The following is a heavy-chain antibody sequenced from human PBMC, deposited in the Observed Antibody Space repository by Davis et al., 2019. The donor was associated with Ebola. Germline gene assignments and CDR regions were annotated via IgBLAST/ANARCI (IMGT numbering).Heavy chain of an antibody. CDR1: GFTFDDYA. Sequence: GESLKISCAASGFTFDDYAMHWVRQAPGKGLEWVSLISGDGGSTYYADSVNGRFTISRDNSKNTLYLQMNSLRAEDTAVFYCARDRFASGSYYNGRLDYWGQGALVTVSS. CDR2: ISGDGGST. V-gene: IGHV3-43*02. D-gene: IGHD3-10*01. J-gene: IGHJ4*02. CDR3: ARDRFASGSYYNGRLDY.